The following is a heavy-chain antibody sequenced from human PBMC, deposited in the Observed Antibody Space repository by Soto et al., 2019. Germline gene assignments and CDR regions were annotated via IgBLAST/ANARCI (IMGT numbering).Heavy chain of an antibody. CDR3: VREGQWHVGIGYFAY. J-gene: IGHJ4*02. D-gene: IGHD1-20*01. V-gene: IGHV4-59*01. Sequence: QVQLQESGPGLVKPSETLSLTCNVSGGSIDDYFWSWIRQPPGKGPEWVGYIDSSGRTSYNPSLKNRVSISVDTSTNQCSLKVTSLTPADTAVYYCVREGQWHVGIGYFAYWGQGILVTVSS. CDR2: IDSSGRT. CDR1: GGSIDDYF.